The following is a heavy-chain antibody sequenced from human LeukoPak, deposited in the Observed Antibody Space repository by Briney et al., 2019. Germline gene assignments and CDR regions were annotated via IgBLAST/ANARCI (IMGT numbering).Heavy chain of an antibody. CDR2: IYYSGST. J-gene: IGHJ4*02. CDR3: ARRGIGSSWYSADC. CDR1: GGSISSSSYY. V-gene: IGHV4-39*01. Sequence: SETLSLTCTVSGGSISSSSYYWGWIRQPPGKGLEWIGSIYYSGSTYYNPSLKSRVTISVDTSKNQFSLKLSSVTAADTAVYYCARRGIGSSWYSADCWGQGTLVTVSS. D-gene: IGHD6-13*01.